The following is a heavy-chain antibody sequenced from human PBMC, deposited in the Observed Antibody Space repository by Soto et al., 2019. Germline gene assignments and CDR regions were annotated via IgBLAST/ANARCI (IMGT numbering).Heavy chain of an antibody. CDR2: ISGSGGST. CDR1: GFTFSSYA. V-gene: IGHV3-23*01. J-gene: IGHJ4*02. Sequence: GGSLRLSCAASGFTFSSYAMSWVRQAPGKGVEWVSAISGSGGSTYYADSVKGRFTISRDNSKNTLYLQMNSLRAEDTAVYYCAKDNIAAAGKVDYYFDYWGQGTLVTVSS. D-gene: IGHD6-13*01. CDR3: AKDNIAAAGKVDYYFDY.